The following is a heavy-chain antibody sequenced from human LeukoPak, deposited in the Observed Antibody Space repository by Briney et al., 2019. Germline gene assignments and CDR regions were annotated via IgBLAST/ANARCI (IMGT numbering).Heavy chain of an antibody. D-gene: IGHD6-6*01. Sequence: GGSLRLFCAASGFTFSSYAMSWVRQAPGQGLEWVSGVSGSGESTYYADSVKGRSTISRDNSKNTLYLQMNSLRAEDTAVYYCARDDRDISSFRFDYWGHGILVTVSS. CDR3: ARDDRDISSFRFDY. CDR1: GFTFSSYA. CDR2: VSGSGEST. V-gene: IGHV3-23*01. J-gene: IGHJ4*01.